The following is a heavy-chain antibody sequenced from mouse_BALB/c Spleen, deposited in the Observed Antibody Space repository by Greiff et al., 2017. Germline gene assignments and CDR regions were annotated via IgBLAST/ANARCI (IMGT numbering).Heavy chain of an antibody. V-gene: IGHV2-9*02. J-gene: IGHJ4*01. CDR1: GFSLTSYG. Sequence: VQVVESGPGLVAPSQSLSITCTVSGFSLTSYGVHWVRQPPGKGLEWLGVIWAGGSTNYNSALMSRLSISQDNSKSQVFLKMNSLQTDDTAMYYCARGRYDAMDYWGQGTSVTVSS. CDR2: IWAGGST. CDR3: ARGRYDAMDY.